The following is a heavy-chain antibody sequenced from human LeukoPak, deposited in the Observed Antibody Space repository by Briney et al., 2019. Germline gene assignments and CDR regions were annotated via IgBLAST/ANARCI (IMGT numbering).Heavy chain of an antibody. CDR1: GGSISSYY. Sequence: SETLSLTCTVSGGSISSYYWSWIRQPPGKGLEWIGYIYYSGSTNYNPSLKSRVTISVDTSKNQFSLKLSSVTAADTAVYYCARGEGYYYDSSGHHAFDIWGQGTMVTVSS. J-gene: IGHJ3*02. D-gene: IGHD3-22*01. V-gene: IGHV4-59*08. CDR3: ARGEGYYYDSSGHHAFDI. CDR2: IYYSGST.